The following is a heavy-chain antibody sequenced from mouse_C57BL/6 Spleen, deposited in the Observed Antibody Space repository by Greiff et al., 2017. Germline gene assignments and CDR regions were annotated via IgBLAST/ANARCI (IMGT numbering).Heavy chain of an antibody. Sequence: QVQLQQPGAELVKPGASVKMSCKASGYTFTSYWITWVKQRPGQGLEWIGDIYPGSGSTNYNEKFKSKATLTVYTSSSTAYMQLSSLTSEDSAVYYCARGDSYAMDYWGQGTSVTVSS. CDR1: GYTFTSYW. J-gene: IGHJ4*01. CDR2: IYPGSGST. CDR3: ARGDSYAMDY. V-gene: IGHV1-55*01.